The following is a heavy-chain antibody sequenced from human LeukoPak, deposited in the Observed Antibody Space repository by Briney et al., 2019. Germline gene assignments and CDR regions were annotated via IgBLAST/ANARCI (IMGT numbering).Heavy chain of an antibody. CDR3: ARDFGYCSGGSCYTFDY. CDR1: GYSFTSYW. V-gene: IGHV5-51*01. D-gene: IGHD2-15*01. Sequence: GESLKISCKGSGYSFTSYWIGWVRQMPGKGLEWMGIIYPGDSDTRYSPSFQGQVTISADKSISTAYMELSRLRSDDTAVYYCARDFGYCSGGSCYTFDYWGQGTLVTVSS. J-gene: IGHJ4*02. CDR2: IYPGDSDT.